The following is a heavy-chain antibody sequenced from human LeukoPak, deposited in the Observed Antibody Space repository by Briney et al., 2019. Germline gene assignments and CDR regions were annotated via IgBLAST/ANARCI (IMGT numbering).Heavy chain of an antibody. D-gene: IGHD7-27*01. CDR2: ISSSSYI. CDR1: GFTFSSYS. Sequence: GGSLRLSCAASGFTFSSYSMNWVRQAPGKGLEWVSSISSSSYIYYADSVKGRFTISRDNAKNSLYLQMNSLRAEDTALYYCVKDRSNWATDYWGQGTLVTVSS. CDR3: VKDRSNWATDY. J-gene: IGHJ4*02. V-gene: IGHV3-21*01.